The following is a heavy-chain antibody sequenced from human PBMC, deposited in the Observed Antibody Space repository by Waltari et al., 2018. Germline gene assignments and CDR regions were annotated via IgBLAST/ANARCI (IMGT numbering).Heavy chain of an antibody. V-gene: IGHV1-69*13. CDR2: ISPIFGTA. CDR1: GGTFSSYA. D-gene: IGHD2-15*01. CDR3: AREAYCSGGSCGGDYYYYGMDV. J-gene: IGHJ6*02. Sequence: QVQLVQSGAEVKKPGSSVKFSCKASGGTFSSYAISWVRQAPGQGLEWMGGISPIFGTAKYAQKFQGRVTITADESTSTAYMELSSLRSEDTAVYYCAREAYCSGGSCGGDYYYYGMDVWGQGPT.